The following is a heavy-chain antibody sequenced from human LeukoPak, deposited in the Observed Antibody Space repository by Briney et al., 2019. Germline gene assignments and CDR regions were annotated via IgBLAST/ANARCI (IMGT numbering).Heavy chain of an antibody. CDR2: IKQDGSEK. J-gene: IGHJ4*02. D-gene: IGHD1-1*01. V-gene: IGHV3-7*01. Sequence: GGSLRLSCAASGFTFSSYAMSWVRQAPGKGLEWVANIKQDGSEKYYVDSVKGRFTISRDNAKNSLYLQMNSLRAEDTAVYYCARDADSNWNIDYWGQGTLVTVSS. CDR1: GFTFSSYA. CDR3: ARDADSNWNIDY.